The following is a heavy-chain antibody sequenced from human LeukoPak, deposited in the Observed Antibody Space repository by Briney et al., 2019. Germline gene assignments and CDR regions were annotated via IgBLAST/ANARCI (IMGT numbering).Heavy chain of an antibody. J-gene: IGHJ3*02. CDR3: ARDFSGSDDAGGEGFDI. D-gene: IGHD5-12*01. Sequence: SDTLSLTCTVSGGSITYYYWNWLRQSPGKGGEGVGHMYYTGSTDYNPSLKSRVTISADTSKNHLSLKLSSVTAADTAVYYCARDFSGSDDAGGEGFDIWLQGTMVTVSS. CDR1: GGSITYYY. CDR2: MYYTGST. V-gene: IGHV4-59*01.